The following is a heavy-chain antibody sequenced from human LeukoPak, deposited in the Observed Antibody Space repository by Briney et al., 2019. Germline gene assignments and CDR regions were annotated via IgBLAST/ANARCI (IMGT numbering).Heavy chain of an antibody. CDR1: GGSISTYY. V-gene: IGHV4-59*01. J-gene: IGHJ4*02. D-gene: IGHD7-27*01. CDR3: ARGGTGDLDY. CDR2: ISYSGST. Sequence: SETLSLTCTVSGGSISTYYWTWIRQPPGKGLEWIGYISYSGSTNYNPSLKSRATISVDTSKNQFSLRLTSVTAADTAVYYCARGGTGDLDYWGQGTLVTVSS.